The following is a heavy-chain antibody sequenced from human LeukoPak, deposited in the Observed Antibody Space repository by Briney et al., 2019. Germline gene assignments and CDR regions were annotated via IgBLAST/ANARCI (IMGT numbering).Heavy chain of an antibody. CDR1: GGSISSYY. CDR3: AREMWTASDTGNPFDY. CDR2: IYTSGNT. J-gene: IGHJ4*02. Sequence: SETLSLTCTVSGGSISSYYWSWIRQPAGKGLEWIGRIYTSGNTNYNPSLKSRVTMSVDTSKNQFSLKLISVTAADTAVYYCAREMWTASDTGNPFDYWGQGALVTVSS. V-gene: IGHV4-4*07. D-gene: IGHD1-14*01.